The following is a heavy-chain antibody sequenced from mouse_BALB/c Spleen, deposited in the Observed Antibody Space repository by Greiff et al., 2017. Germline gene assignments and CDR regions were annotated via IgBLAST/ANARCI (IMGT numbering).Heavy chain of an antibody. Sequence: QVQLKESGPGLVAPSQSLSITCTVSGFSLTSYDISWIRQPPGKGLEWLGVIWTGGGTNYNSAFMSRLSISKDNSKSQVFLKMNSQQTDDTAIYYCVRGLLGLDYWGQGTTLTVSS. V-gene: IGHV2-9-2*01. CDR3: VRGLLGLDY. CDR2: IWTGGGT. CDR1: GFSLTSYD. J-gene: IGHJ2*01. D-gene: IGHD2-13*01.